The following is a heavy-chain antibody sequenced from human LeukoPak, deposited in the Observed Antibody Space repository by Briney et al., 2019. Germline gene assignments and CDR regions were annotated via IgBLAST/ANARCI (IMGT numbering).Heavy chain of an antibody. CDR3: AREVVWNYPHYYYYMDV. CDR2: ISVYNGNT. Sequence: ASVKVSCKASGYTFTSYGISWVRQAPGQGLEWMGWISVYNGNTNYAQKLQGRVTMTTDTSTSTVYVEVRSLRSDDTAVYYCAREVVWNYPHYYYYMDVWGKGTTVTVSS. CDR1: GYTFTSYG. D-gene: IGHD1-7*01. V-gene: IGHV1-18*01. J-gene: IGHJ6*03.